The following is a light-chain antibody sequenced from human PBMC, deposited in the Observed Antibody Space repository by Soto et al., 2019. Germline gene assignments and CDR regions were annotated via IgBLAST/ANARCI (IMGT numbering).Light chain of an antibody. CDR2: GVS. J-gene: IGKJ1*01. V-gene: IGKV3-20*01. Sequence: EIVLTQSPGTLSLSPGERATLSCRASQSVTSSYIAWYQQKPGQAPRLLIYGVSSRATGIPDRFRGSGSGTDFTLTISRLQPEDFAVYYCQQYGSSPPTWTFGQGTKVEIK. CDR3: QQYGSSPPTWT. CDR1: QSVTSSY.